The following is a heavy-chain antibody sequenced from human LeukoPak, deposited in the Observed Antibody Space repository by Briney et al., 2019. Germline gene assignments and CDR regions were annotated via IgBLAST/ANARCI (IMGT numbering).Heavy chain of an antibody. CDR3: AKDHDSSWFDP. V-gene: IGHV3-30*18. CDR2: ISYDGSNK. Sequence: PGGSLRLSCAASGFTFSSYGMHWVRLAPGKGLEWVAVISYDGSNKYYADSVKGRFTISRDNSKNTLYLQMNSLRAEDTAVYYCAKDHDSSWFDPWGQGTLVTVSS. D-gene: IGHD3-22*01. J-gene: IGHJ5*02. CDR1: GFTFSSYG.